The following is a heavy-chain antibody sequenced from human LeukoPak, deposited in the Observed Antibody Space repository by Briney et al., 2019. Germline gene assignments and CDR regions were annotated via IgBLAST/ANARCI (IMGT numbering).Heavy chain of an antibody. CDR3: ARGVGATFDAFDI. J-gene: IGHJ3*02. CDR2: INPSGGIT. V-gene: IGHV1-46*01. Sequence: ASVKVSCKASGYTFTSYYMHWVRQAPGQGLEWLGIINPSGGITSYAQRFQGRVTMTRDTSTGTLYMELSSLRSEDTAVYYCARGVGATFDAFDIWGQGTMVTVSS. D-gene: IGHD1-26*01. CDR1: GYTFTSYY.